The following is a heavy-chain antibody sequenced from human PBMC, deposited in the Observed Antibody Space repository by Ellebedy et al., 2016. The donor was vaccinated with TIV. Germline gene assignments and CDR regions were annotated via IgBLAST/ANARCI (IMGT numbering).Heavy chain of an antibody. CDR3: ATKGSSTTPGY. CDR2: ISSSGSTI. D-gene: IGHD6-13*01. J-gene: IGHJ4*02. V-gene: IGHV3-11*01. Sequence: GESLKISCAASGFTFSDYYMSWIRQAPGKGLEWVSYISSSGSTIYYADSVKGRFTISRDNSKNTLYLQMNSLRAEDTAVYYCATKGSSTTPGYWGQGVLVTVSS. CDR1: GFTFSDYY.